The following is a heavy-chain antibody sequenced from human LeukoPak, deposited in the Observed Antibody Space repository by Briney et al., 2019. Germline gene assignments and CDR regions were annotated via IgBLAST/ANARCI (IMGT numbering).Heavy chain of an antibody. J-gene: IGHJ5*02. CDR2: LHSDGTT. CDR3: ARDGIAAAGTGDWFDP. CDR1: GFTVSTNY. V-gene: IGHV3-66*01. D-gene: IGHD6-13*01. Sequence: GGSLRLSCAASGFTVSTNYMTWVRQAPGKGLEWVSVLHSDGTTYYADSVKGRFTISRDNAKNSLYLQMNSLRAEDTALYHCARDGIAAAGTGDWFDPWGQGTLVTVSS.